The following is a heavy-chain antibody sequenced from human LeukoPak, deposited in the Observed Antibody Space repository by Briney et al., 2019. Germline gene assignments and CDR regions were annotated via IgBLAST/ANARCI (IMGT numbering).Heavy chain of an antibody. CDR3: ARDRLEAVAGDDYLDY. CDR2: ISYDGSNK. CDR1: GFTFSSYA. J-gene: IGHJ4*02. Sequence: PGGSLRLSCAASGFTFSSYAMHWVRQAPGKGLEWVAVISYDGSNKYYADSVKGRFTISRDNSKNTLYLQMNSLRAEDTAVYYCARDRLEAVAGDDYLDYWGQGTLVTVSS. D-gene: IGHD6-19*01. V-gene: IGHV3-30-3*01.